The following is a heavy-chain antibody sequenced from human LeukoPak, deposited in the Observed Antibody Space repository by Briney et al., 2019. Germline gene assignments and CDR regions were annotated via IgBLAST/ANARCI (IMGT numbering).Heavy chain of an antibody. D-gene: IGHD3-22*01. J-gene: IGHJ3*02. V-gene: IGHV3-20*01. CDR3: ARVFDSSGYPDAFDI. CDR1: GFSFSSYS. CDR2: INWNGGST. Sequence: RPGGSLRLSCAASGFSFSSYSMNWVRQAPGKGLEWVSGINWNGGSTGYADSVKGRFTISRDNAKNSLYLQMNSLRAEDTALYHCARVFDSSGYPDAFDIWGQGTMVTVSS.